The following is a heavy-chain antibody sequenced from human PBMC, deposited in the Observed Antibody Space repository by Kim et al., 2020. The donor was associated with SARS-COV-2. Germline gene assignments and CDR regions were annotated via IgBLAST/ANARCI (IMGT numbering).Heavy chain of an antibody. D-gene: IGHD1-26*01. V-gene: IGHV3-30-3*01. CDR2: ISYDGSNK. Sequence: GGSLRLSCAASGFTFSSYAMHWVRQAPGKGLEWVAVISYDGSNKYYADSVKGRFTISRDNSKNTLYLQMNSLRAEDTAVYYCARDEVGALDYWGQGTLVTVSS. CDR3: ARDEVGALDY. J-gene: IGHJ4*02. CDR1: GFTFSSYA.